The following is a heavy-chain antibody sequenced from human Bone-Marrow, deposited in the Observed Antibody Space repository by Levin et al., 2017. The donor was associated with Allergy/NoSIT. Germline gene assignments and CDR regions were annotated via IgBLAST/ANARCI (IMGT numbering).Heavy chain of an antibody. CDR2: IYYSGNT. Sequence: SSETLSLTCSLSGGSISTGGFHWSWVRQRPGKGLEWIGYIYYSGNTYYNPSLQSRLSISIDTSKNQFSLRLTSVTAADTAVYYCAREDGYVFDYWGQGTLVTVSS. V-gene: IGHV4-31*03. CDR1: GGSISTGGFH. J-gene: IGHJ4*02. CDR3: AREDGYVFDY. D-gene: IGHD5-24*01.